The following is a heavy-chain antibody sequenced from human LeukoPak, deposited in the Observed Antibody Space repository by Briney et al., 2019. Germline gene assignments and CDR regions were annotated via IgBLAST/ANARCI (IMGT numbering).Heavy chain of an antibody. J-gene: IGHJ4*02. CDR1: GFTFSSYS. CDR2: ISSSSSYI. Sequence: GGSLRLSCAASGFTFSSYSMNWVRQAPGKGLEWVSSISSSSSYIYYADSVKGRFTISRDNAKNSLYLQMNSLRAEDTAVYYCARYRPSSGSNYKPPDYWGQGTLVTVSS. CDR3: ARYRPSSGSNYKPPDY. D-gene: IGHD3-10*01. V-gene: IGHV3-21*01.